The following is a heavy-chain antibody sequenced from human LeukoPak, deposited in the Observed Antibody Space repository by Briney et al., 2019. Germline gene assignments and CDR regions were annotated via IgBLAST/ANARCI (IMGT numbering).Heavy chain of an antibody. J-gene: IGHJ3*02. CDR1: GGSISSSSYY. CDR2: IYYSGST. CDR3: ARLGASDI. V-gene: IGHV4-39*01. Sequence: SETLSLTCTVSGGSISSSSYYWGWIRQPPGKGLEWIGSIYYSGSTYYNPSLKSRVTISVDTSKNQFSLKLSSVTAADTAVYYCARLGASDIWGQGTMVTVSS.